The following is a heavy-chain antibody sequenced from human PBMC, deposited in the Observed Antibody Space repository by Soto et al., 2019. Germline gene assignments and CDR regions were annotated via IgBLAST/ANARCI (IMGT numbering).Heavy chain of an antibody. CDR3: ARGGSSDWQVAFDI. Sequence: SETLSLTCSVSGGSISSGYYYWSWIRQPPGKGLEWIGNIYYSGNTYYNPSLKSRLIISIDTSKNQFSLKVGSVTAADTAVYYCARGGSSDWQVAFDIWGQGTTVTVSS. J-gene: IGHJ3*02. V-gene: IGHV4-30-4*01. D-gene: IGHD6-19*01. CDR1: GGSISSGYYY. CDR2: IYYSGNT.